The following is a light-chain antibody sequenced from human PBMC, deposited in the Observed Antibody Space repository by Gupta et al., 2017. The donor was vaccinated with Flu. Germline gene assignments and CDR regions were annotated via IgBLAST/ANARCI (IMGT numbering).Light chain of an antibody. CDR1: SSDVGGYEY. V-gene: IGLV2-8*01. J-gene: IGLJ1*01. CDR2: EVI. Sequence: SALTQPPSASGSPGQSVTISCTGTSSDVGGYEYVSWYQPHPGHPPKLLSYEVIRRPSAVPERFSGSKSGTTASLTVSGLQAEDEADYYCRSYAGSNTPYVFGTGTKVTVL. CDR3: RSYAGSNTPYV.